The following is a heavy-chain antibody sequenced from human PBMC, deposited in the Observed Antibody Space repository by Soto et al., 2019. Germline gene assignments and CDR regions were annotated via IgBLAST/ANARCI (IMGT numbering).Heavy chain of an antibody. CDR1: GYTFTGYY. D-gene: IGHD3-3*01. J-gene: IGHJ4*02. Sequence: ASVKFSCKASGYTFTGYYMHWVRQAPGQGLEWMGWINPNSGGTNYAQKFQGRVTMTRDTSISTAYMELSRLRSDDTAVYYCARGRVLRFLEWSPDYWGQGTLVTVSS. V-gene: IGHV1-2*02. CDR3: ARGRVLRFLEWSPDY. CDR2: INPNSGGT.